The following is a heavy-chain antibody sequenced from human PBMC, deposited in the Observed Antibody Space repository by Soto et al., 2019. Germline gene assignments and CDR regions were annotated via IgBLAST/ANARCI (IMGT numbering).Heavy chain of an antibody. D-gene: IGHD2-2*01. CDR2: ISWDGGST. Sequence: PGGSLRLSCAASGFTFDDYTMHWVRQAPWKGLEWVSLISWDGGSTYYADSVKGRFTISRDNSKNSLYLQMNSLRTEDTALYYCAKDKKGGQPQPTDFDYWGQGTLVTVSS. V-gene: IGHV3-43*01. J-gene: IGHJ4*02. CDR3: AKDKKGGQPQPTDFDY. CDR1: GFTFDDYT.